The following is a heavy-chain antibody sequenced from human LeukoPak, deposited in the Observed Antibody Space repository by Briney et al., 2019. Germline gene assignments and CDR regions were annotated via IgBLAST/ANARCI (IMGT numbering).Heavy chain of an antibody. Sequence: PGGSLRLSCAASGFTFSTYGMHWVRQAPGKGLERMAVIWNDGSNKYYADSVKGRFTISRDNSKNTLFLQMNNLRAEDTALYYCARASGPFDYWGQGTLVTVSS. CDR3: ARASGPFDY. CDR2: IWNDGSNK. J-gene: IGHJ4*02. V-gene: IGHV3-33*01. D-gene: IGHD3-10*01. CDR1: GFTFSTYG.